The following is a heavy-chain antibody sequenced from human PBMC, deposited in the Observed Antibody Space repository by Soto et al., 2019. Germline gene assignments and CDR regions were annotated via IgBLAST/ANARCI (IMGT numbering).Heavy chain of an antibody. J-gene: IGHJ6*02. CDR2: IIPIFGTA. CDR3: ARDRTTQNSYYYYGMDV. V-gene: IGHV1-69*13. Sequence: SVKVSCKASGGTFSSYAISWVRQAPGQGLEWMGGIIPIFGTANYAQKFQGRVTITADESTSTAYMELSSLRSEDTAVYYCARDRTTQNSYYYYGMDVWGQGTTVTVSS. CDR1: GGTFSSYA. D-gene: IGHD4-4*01.